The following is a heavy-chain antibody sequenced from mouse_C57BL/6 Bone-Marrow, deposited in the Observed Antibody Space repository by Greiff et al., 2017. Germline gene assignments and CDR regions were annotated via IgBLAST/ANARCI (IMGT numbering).Heavy chain of an antibody. J-gene: IGHJ3*01. V-gene: IGHV1-54*01. CDR1: GYAFTNYL. Sequence: QVQLQQSGAELVRPGTSVKVSCKASGYAFTNYLIEWVKQRPGQGLEWIGVINPGSGGTNYNEKFKGKATLTADKSSSTAYMQLSSLTSEDSAVYFCARELGWFAYWGQGTLDTVSA. D-gene: IGHD4-1*01. CDR2: INPGSGGT. CDR3: ARELGWFAY.